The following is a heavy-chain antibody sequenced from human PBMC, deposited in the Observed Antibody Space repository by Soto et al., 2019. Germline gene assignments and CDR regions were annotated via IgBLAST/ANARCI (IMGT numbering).Heavy chain of an antibody. Sequence: GASVKVSCKASGYTFTSYAMHWVRQAPGQRLEWMGWINAGNGNTKYSQKFQGRVTITRDTSASTAYMELSSLRSEDTAVYYCARDWCSSTSCYLLRFDYWGQGTLVTVSS. V-gene: IGHV1-3*01. D-gene: IGHD2-2*01. J-gene: IGHJ4*02. CDR2: INAGNGNT. CDR1: GYTFTSYA. CDR3: ARDWCSSTSCYLLRFDY.